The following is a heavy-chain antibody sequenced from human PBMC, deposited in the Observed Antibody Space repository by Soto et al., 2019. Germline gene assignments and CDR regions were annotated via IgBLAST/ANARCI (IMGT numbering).Heavy chain of an antibody. D-gene: IGHD5-18*01. V-gene: IGHV2-70*01. CDR2: IDWADDK. CDR1: GFSLSTTGMC. CDR3: SRAVGGFTYGYPDY. J-gene: IGHJ4*02. Sequence: SGPPLVNPTQTLTLTCTFSGFSLSTTGMCVSWIRQPPGKALEWLALIDWADDKYYSTSLKTRLTISKDTSKNQVVLTMTNVEPVXTATYFCSRAVGGFTYGYPDYWGQGTLVTVSS.